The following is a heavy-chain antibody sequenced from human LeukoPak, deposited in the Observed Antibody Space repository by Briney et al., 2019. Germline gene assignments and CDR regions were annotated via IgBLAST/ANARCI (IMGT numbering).Heavy chain of an antibody. Sequence: GGSLRLSCAASGFPFKSYAMSWVRQAPGKGLEWISYISSGVTTEYYADSVKGRFIISRDDARDSLYLQMESLRAEDTAVYYCARFNLGWLDPWGQGALVTVSS. J-gene: IGHJ5*02. CDR1: GFPFKSYA. D-gene: IGHD1-20*01. V-gene: IGHV3-48*01. CDR3: ARFNLGWLDP. CDR2: ISSGVTTE.